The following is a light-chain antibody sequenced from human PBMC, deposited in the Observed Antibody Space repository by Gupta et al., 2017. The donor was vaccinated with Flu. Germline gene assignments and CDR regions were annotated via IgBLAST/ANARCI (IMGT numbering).Light chain of an antibody. CDR3: QQYYSYRT. Sequence: DIQLTQSPSTLSASVGDRVTITCRASQSIDTWLAWFQQKPGKAPNLLIYKASSLESGVPSRFSGSGSGTEFTLTIDNLQPDDFATYYCQQYYSYRTFGQGTKVEVK. J-gene: IGKJ1*01. V-gene: IGKV1-5*03. CDR2: KAS. CDR1: QSIDTW.